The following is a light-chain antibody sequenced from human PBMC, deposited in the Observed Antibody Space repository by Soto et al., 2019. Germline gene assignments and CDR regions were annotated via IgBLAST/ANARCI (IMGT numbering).Light chain of an antibody. V-gene: IGLV3-27*01. CDR1: VLAKKY. J-gene: IGLJ3*02. Sequence: SYELTQPSSVSVSPGQTARITCSGDVLAKKYARWFQQKPGQAPVLVIYKDSERPSGIPVRFSGSSSGTTVSLTISGAQVEDEADYYCYSAADNTRVFGGGTKLTVL. CDR3: YSAADNTRV. CDR2: KDS.